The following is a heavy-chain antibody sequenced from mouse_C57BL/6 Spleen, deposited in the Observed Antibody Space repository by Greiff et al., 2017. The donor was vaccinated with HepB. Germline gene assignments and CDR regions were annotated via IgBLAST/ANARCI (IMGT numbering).Heavy chain of an antibody. CDR2: IYPGGGYT. Sequence: QVHVKQSGAELVRPGTSVKMSCKASGYTFTNYWIGWAKQRPGHGLEWIGDIYPGGGYTNYNEKFKGKATLTADKSSSTAYMQFSSLTSEDSAIYYCARRSSGYVNYFDYWGQGTTLTVSS. V-gene: IGHV1-63*01. D-gene: IGHD3-2*02. CDR1: GYTFTNYW. J-gene: IGHJ2*01. CDR3: ARRSSGYVNYFDY.